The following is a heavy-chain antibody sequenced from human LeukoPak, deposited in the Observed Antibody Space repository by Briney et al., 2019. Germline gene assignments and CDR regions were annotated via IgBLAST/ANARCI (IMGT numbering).Heavy chain of an antibody. V-gene: IGHV3-23*01. J-gene: IGHJ2*01. Sequence: PGGSLRLSCAASGFTFSTYAMSWVRQAPRKGLEWVSAISASGGSTYYADSVKGRFTFSRDNSKNTLYLQMNSLRADDTALYYCAREASSYWYFDLWGRGTLVTVSS. D-gene: IGHD3-10*01. CDR2: ISASGGST. CDR1: GFTFSTYA. CDR3: AREASSYWYFDL.